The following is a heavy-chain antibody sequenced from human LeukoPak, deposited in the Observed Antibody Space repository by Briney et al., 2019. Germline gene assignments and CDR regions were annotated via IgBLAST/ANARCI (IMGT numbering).Heavy chain of an antibody. Sequence: GGSLRLPCAASGFTFSSYGMHWVRQAPGKGLEWAAVIWYGGSDKYYADSVKGRFTISRDNSKNTLYLQMNSLRAEDTAVYYCATAPSGSGTFLDYWGQGTLVTVSS. V-gene: IGHV3-33*01. D-gene: IGHD3-10*01. CDR1: GFTFSSYG. CDR3: ATAPSGSGTFLDY. CDR2: IWYGGSDK. J-gene: IGHJ4*02.